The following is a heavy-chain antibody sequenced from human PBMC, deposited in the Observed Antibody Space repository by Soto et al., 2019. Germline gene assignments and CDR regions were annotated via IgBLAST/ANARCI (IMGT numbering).Heavy chain of an antibody. CDR3: AASPVMVRGYGFDY. Sequence: QLQLQESGSGLVKPSQTLSLTCAVSGGSISSGGYSWSWIRQPPGKGLEWIGYIYHSGSTYYNPSLKSRVTISVDRSKNQFSLELSSVTAADTAVYYCAASPVMVRGYGFDYWGQGTLVTVSS. D-gene: IGHD3-10*01. V-gene: IGHV4-30-2*01. CDR1: GGSISSGGYS. J-gene: IGHJ4*02. CDR2: IYHSGST.